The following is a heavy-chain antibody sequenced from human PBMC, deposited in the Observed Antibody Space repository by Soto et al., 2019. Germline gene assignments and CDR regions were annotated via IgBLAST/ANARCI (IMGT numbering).Heavy chain of an antibody. CDR3: AKEGDYDVWSGYYWAPPSYYCYYGIDV. CDR1: GFTFSSYG. CDR2: ISYDGSNK. D-gene: IGHD3-3*01. V-gene: IGHV3-30*18. J-gene: IGHJ6*02. Sequence: QVQLVESGGGVVQPGRSLRLSCAASGFTFSSYGMHWVRQAPGKGLEWVAVISYDGSNKYYADSVKGRFTISRDNSKNMLYLQLNSLRAEDRAVYYCAKEGDYDVWSGYYWAPPSYYCYYGIDVWGQGTTVTVYS.